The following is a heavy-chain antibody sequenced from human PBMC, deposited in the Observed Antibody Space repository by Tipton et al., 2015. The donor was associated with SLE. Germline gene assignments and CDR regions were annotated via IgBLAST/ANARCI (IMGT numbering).Heavy chain of an antibody. D-gene: IGHD3-3*01. V-gene: IGHV3-21*01. CDR2: ISGDSSYI. J-gene: IGHJ1*01. Sequence: GSLRLSCIVSGFTFSNNWMAWVRQAPGKGLEWVSSISGDSSYIFYADSLKGRFTISRDNAKNSLYLQMNSLRAEDTAVYYCARDFWSGPSIAYFQHWGQGTLVIVSS. CDR1: GFTFSNNW. CDR3: ARDFWSGPSIAYFQH.